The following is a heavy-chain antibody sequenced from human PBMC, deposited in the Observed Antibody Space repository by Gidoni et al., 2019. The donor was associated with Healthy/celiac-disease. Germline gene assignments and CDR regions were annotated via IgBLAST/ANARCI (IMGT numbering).Heavy chain of an antibody. D-gene: IGHD3-22*01. Sequence: EVQLVESGGGLVKPGGSLRLSCAASGFPFSSYSMNWVRQAPGKGLEWVSSISSRSSYIYYADSVKGRFTISRDNAKNSLYLQMNSLRAEDTAVYYCARDRLGGLYDSGVSDAFDIWGQGTMVTVSS. J-gene: IGHJ3*02. CDR3: ARDRLGGLYDSGVSDAFDI. CDR2: ISSRSSYI. V-gene: IGHV3-21*01. CDR1: GFPFSSYS.